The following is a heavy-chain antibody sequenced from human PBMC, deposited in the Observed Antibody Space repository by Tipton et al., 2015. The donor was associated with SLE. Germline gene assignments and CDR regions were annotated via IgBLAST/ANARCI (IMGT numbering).Heavy chain of an antibody. V-gene: IGHV4-34*01. D-gene: IGHD6-13*01. Sequence: TLSLTCAVYGGSFSGYYWSWIRQPPGKGLEWIGEINHSGSTNYNPSLKSRVTISVDTSKNQFSLKLSSVTAADTAVHYCARVPAAAGTGNDWGQGTLVTVSS. CDR3: ARVPAAAGTGND. CDR1: GGSFSGYY. CDR2: INHSGST. J-gene: IGHJ4*02.